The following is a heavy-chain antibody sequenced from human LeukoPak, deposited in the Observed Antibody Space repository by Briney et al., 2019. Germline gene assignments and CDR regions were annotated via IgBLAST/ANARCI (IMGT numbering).Heavy chain of an antibody. J-gene: IGHJ3*02. Sequence: GASVKVSCKASGGTFSSYAISWVRQAPGQGLEWMGGIIPIFGTANYAQKFQGRVTITADKSTSTAYMELSSLRSEDTAVYYCASPFTTVVTQDAFDIWGQGTMVTVSS. CDR2: IIPIFGTA. D-gene: IGHD4-23*01. CDR3: ASPFTTVVTQDAFDI. CDR1: GGTFSSYA. V-gene: IGHV1-69*06.